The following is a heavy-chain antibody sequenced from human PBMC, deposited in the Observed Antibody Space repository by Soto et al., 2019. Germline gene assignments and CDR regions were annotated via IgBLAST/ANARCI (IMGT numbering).Heavy chain of an antibody. D-gene: IGHD2-15*01. CDR2: IIPIFGTA. Sequence: ASVKVSCKASGGTFSSYAISWVRQAPGQGLEWMGGIIPIFGTANYAQKFQGRVTITADESTSTAYMELSSLRSEDTAVYYCARGDIVVVVAATPLRGLYNWFDPWGQGTLVTVSS. CDR1: GGTFSSYA. V-gene: IGHV1-69*13. J-gene: IGHJ5*02. CDR3: ARGDIVVVVAATPLRGLYNWFDP.